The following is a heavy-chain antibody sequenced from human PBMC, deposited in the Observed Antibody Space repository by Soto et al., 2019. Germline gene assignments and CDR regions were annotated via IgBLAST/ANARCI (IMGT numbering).Heavy chain of an antibody. CDR2: ISYDGSNK. D-gene: IGHD3-3*01. CDR1: GFTFSSYA. Sequence: PGGSLRLSCAASGFTFSSYAMHWVRQAPGKGLEWVAVISYDGSNKYYADSVKGRFTISRDNSKNTLYLQMNSLRAEDTAVYYCARAKITIFGVVTNYYGMDVWGQGTTVTVSS. V-gene: IGHV3-30-3*01. CDR3: ARAKITIFGVVTNYYGMDV. J-gene: IGHJ6*02.